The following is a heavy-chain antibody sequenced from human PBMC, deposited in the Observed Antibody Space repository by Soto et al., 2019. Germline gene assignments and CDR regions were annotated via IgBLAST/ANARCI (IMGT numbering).Heavy chain of an antibody. D-gene: IGHD1-20*01. Sequence: TSETLSLTCTVSGGSIGNVDYYWSWIRQHPGKGLEWIGYIYHSGSTYYNPSLKSRATISVDTFQNQFSLKLSSVTAADTAVYYCARTLGTHITAITSAFLDYWGQGALVTVSS. V-gene: IGHV4-31*03. J-gene: IGHJ4*02. CDR1: GGSIGNVDYY. CDR3: ARTLGTHITAITSAFLDY. CDR2: IYHSGST.